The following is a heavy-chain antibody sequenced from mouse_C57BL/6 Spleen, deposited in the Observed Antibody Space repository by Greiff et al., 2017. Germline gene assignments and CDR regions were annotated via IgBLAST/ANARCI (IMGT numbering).Heavy chain of an antibody. Sequence: VQLQQSGAELVKPGASVKISCKASGYAFSSYWMHWVKQRPGQGLEWIGNINPSNGGTNYNEKFKSKATLTVAKSSSTAYMRVSSMTSKDSWVYYCARWGDYYGSHGYFDVWGTGATGTVSS. V-gene: IGHV1-53*01. CDR3: ARWGDYYGSHGYFDV. CDR2: INPSNGGT. J-gene: IGHJ1*03. D-gene: IGHD1-1*01. CDR1: GYAFSSYW.